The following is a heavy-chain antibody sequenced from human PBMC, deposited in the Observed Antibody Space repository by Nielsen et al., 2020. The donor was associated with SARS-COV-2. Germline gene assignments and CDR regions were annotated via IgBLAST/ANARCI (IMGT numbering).Heavy chain of an antibody. D-gene: IGHD3-22*01. V-gene: IGHV4-31*02. J-gene: IGHJ6*02. CDR2: IYYSGST. CDR3: ARGYYYDSSGYKSYYGMDV. Sequence: WIRQPPGKGLEWIGYIYYSGSTYYSPSLKSRVTISVDTSKNQFSLKLSSVTAADTAVYYCARGYYYDSSGYKSYYGMDVWGQGTTVTVSS.